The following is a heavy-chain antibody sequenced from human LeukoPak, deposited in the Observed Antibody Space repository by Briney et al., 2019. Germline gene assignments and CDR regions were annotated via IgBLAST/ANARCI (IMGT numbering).Heavy chain of an antibody. D-gene: IGHD3-22*01. CDR1: GFTFSDYY. CDR3: TKEGGDYCDSSGYLDY. J-gene: IGHJ4*02. Sequence: PGGSLRLSCAASGFTFSDYYMSWIRQAPGKGLEWVSYITNSGSRMYYTDSVKGRFTISRDNAKKSLYLQMNSLRAEDTAVYYCTKEGGDYCDSSGYLDYWGRGTLVTVSS. V-gene: IGHV3-11*04. CDR2: ITNSGSRM.